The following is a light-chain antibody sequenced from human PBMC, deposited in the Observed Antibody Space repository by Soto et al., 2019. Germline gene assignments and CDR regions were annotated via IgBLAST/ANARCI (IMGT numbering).Light chain of an antibody. Sequence: IQLTQSPSSLSASVGDRVTITCRASQGINSYLAWYQQKPGKIPKLLIYVASTLQSGVPSRFSGSGSGTDFTLIISSLQPEDFATYYCQQLNNYPITFGQGTRLEIK. CDR1: QGINSY. CDR3: QQLNNYPIT. CDR2: VAS. J-gene: IGKJ5*01. V-gene: IGKV1-9*01.